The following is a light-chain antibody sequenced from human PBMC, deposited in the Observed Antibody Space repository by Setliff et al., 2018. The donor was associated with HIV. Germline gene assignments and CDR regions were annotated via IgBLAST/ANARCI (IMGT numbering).Light chain of an antibody. CDR1: SGNIAENY. J-gene: IGLJ2*01. CDR3: QSYATDTKKVI. Sequence: NFMLAQPHSGSESPGKTVTISCTRSSGNIAENYVNWYQQRPGRSPTTVIYQNQERPSGVPDRFSGSSGYSSNSASLTISGLKTEDEADYYCQSYATDTKKVIFGGGTKVTVL. CDR2: QNQ. V-gene: IGLV6-57*01.